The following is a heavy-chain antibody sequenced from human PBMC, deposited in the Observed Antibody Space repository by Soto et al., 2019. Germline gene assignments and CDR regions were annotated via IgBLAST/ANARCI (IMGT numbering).Heavy chain of an antibody. CDR2: ISSSSSTI. CDR1: GFIFSTYI. J-gene: IGHJ6*02. Sequence: GGFLRLSCAASGFIFSTYIMNWVRQAPGKGLEWVSYISSSSSTIYYADSVKGRFTISRDNAKNSLYLQMSSLRDEDTALYYCARALNGYYGMDVWGQGTTVTVSS. D-gene: IGHD2-8*01. V-gene: IGHV3-48*02. CDR3: ARALNGYYGMDV.